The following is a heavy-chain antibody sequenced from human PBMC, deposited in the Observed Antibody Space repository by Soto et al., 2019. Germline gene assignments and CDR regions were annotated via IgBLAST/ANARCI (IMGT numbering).Heavy chain of an antibody. CDR1: GYTFTSYD. Sequence: ASVKVSCKASGYTFTSYDINRVRQATGQGLEWMGWMNPNSGNTGYAQKFQGRVTMTRNTSISTAYMELSSLRSEDTAVYYCARGQILHTIFGVVINYWGQGTLVTVSS. CDR2: MNPNSGNT. CDR3: ARGQILHTIFGVVINY. J-gene: IGHJ4*02. D-gene: IGHD3-3*01. V-gene: IGHV1-8*01.